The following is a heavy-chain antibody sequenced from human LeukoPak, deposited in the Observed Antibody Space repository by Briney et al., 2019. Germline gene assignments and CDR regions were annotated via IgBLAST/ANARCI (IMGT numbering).Heavy chain of an antibody. CDR3: AKGRRWLSADY. CDR2: ISGSGTTI. D-gene: IGHD6-19*01. CDR1: GFTFSNYY. Sequence: GGSQSLSCAASGFTFSNYYMSWIRQAPGKGLEFISYISGSGTTIYYADSVKGRFTISRDNAKNSLYLQMSSLRAEDTAVYYCAKGRRWLSADYWGQGTLVTVSS. J-gene: IGHJ4*02. V-gene: IGHV3-11*01.